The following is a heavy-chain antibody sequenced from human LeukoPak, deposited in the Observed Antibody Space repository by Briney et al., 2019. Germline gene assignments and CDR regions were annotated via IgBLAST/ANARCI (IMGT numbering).Heavy chain of an antibody. D-gene: IGHD5-18*01. CDR3: ARASRGYNYLYFDY. CDR1: GFTVSNNY. CDR2: IYSAGST. J-gene: IGHJ4*02. Sequence: GGSLRLSCAASGFTVSNNYMTWVPQAPGKGLEWVSVIYSAGSTYYADSVKGRFTISRDNSKNTLNLQMNSLRAEDTAVYYCARASRGYNYLYFDYWGQGALVTVSS. V-gene: IGHV3-53*01.